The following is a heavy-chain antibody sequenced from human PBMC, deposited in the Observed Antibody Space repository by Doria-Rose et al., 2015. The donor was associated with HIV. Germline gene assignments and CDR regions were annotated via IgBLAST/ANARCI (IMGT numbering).Heavy chain of an antibody. Sequence: QVQLQESGPGLVKPSETLSLPCSGSGASVSSRGYYWNWIRQVPGKGLESLGYTYYTGTSDYSPSLKSRLNMAVDTSKNQFSLKLSFVTVADTAVYYCARMGSYRELDYWGQGALVIVSA. CDR1: GASVSSRGYY. D-gene: IGHD3-3*01. CDR3: ARMGSYRELDY. CDR2: TYYTGTS. V-gene: IGHV4-31*03. J-gene: IGHJ4*02.